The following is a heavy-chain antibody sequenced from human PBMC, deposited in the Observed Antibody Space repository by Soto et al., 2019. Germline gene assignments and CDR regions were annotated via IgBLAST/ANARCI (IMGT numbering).Heavy chain of an antibody. CDR3: ARENDVYYFDY. V-gene: IGHV3-33*01. CDR2: IWYDGSNK. Sequence: GGSLRLSCAASGFTFSSYGMHWVRQAPGKGLEWVAVIWYDGSNKNYADSVKGRFTISRDNPKNTLFLQMNSLRAEDTAVYYCARENDVYYFDYWGQGTLVTVSS. J-gene: IGHJ4*02. D-gene: IGHD3-16*01. CDR1: GFTFSSYG.